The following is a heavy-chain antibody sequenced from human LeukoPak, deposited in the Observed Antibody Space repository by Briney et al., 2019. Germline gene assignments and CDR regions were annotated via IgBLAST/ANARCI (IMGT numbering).Heavy chain of an antibody. CDR1: GFTFDDYA. D-gene: IGHD3-10*01. CDR2: ISWNSGSI. J-gene: IGHJ4*02. V-gene: IGHV3-9*01. CDR3: AKGYGFDYGSGSYEDY. Sequence: PGGSLRLSCAASGFTFDDYAMHWVGQAPGKGLEWGSGISWNSGSIDYADSVKGRFTISRDNAKNSLYLQMNSLRAEATALYYCAKGYGFDYGSGSYEDYWGQGTLVTVSS.